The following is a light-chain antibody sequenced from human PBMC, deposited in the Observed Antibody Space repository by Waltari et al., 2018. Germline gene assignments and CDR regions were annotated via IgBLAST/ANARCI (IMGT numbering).Light chain of an antibody. J-gene: IGLJ3*02. V-gene: IGLV2-23*01. CDR2: DGS. Sequence: QSALTQPASVSGSPGQSITIPCPGTSTAVGNYNLVSWYQQHPGQAPKLMIYDGSKRPSGVSYRFSGSKSGNTASLTISGLQAEDEADYYCCSYAGSSTWVFGGGTKLTVL. CDR1: STAVGNYNL. CDR3: CSYAGSSTWV.